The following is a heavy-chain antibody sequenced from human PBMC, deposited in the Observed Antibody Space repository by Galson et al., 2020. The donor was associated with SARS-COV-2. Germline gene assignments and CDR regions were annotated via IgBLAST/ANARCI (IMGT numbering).Heavy chain of an antibody. Sequence: KASETLSLTCPVSGGSISSYYWSWIRQPPGKGLEWIGYFSYSGSTNYNPSLKSRVTISVDTSKNQFSLKLSSVTAADTAVYYCARLVAGRIYFDYWGQGILVTVSS. CDR1: GGSISSYY. CDR2: FSYSGST. D-gene: IGHD6-6*01. J-gene: IGHJ4*02. V-gene: IGHV4-59*01. CDR3: ARLVAGRIYFDY.